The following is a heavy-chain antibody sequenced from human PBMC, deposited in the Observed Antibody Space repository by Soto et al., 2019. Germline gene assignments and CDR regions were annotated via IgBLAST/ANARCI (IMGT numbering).Heavy chain of an antibody. D-gene: IGHD5-18*01. CDR3: AIEARGYSYGSYNYYGMDV. Sequence: SETLSLTCTVSGGSISSGDYYWSWIRQPPGKGLEWIGYIYYSGSTYYNPSLKSRVTISVDTSKNQFSLKLSSVTAADTAVYYCAIEARGYSYGSYNYYGMDVWVQGTTVT. V-gene: IGHV4-30-4*01. J-gene: IGHJ6*02. CDR1: GGSISSGDYY. CDR2: IYYSGST.